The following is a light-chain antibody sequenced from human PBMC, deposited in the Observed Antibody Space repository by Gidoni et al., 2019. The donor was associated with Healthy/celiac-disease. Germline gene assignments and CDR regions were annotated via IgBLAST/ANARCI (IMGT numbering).Light chain of an antibody. J-gene: IGKJ2*04. CDR2: AAS. V-gene: IGKV1-27*01. CDR1: QGISNY. Sequence: DIKMTQSPSSLSASVGDRVTITCRASQGISNYLAWYQQKPGKVPKLLIYAASPLQSGVPSRFSGSGSGTDFTLPISSLQPEDVATYYCQKYNSAPRSFGQGTKLEIK. CDR3: QKYNSAPRS.